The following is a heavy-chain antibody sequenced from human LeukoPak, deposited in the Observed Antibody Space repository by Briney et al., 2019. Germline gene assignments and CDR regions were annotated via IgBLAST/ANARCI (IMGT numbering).Heavy chain of an antibody. CDR3: ARAPGYSYGYPYYYDSSGYSQFDY. D-gene: IGHD3-22*01. Sequence: SETLSLTCTVSGGSISSYYWSWIRQPPGKGLEWIGEINHSGSTNYNPSLKSRVTISVDTSKNQFSLKLSSVTAADAAVYCCARAPGYSYGYPYYYDSSGYSQFDYWGQGTLVTVSS. CDR2: INHSGST. CDR1: GGSISSYY. V-gene: IGHV4-34*01. J-gene: IGHJ4*02.